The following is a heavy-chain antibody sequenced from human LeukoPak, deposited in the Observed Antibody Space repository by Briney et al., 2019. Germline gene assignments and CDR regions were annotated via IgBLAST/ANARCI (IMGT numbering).Heavy chain of an antibody. Sequence: ASVKVSCKASGYTFTGYYMHWVRQAPGQGLEWMGWINPYSGGTNYAQKFQGRVTMTRDTSISTAYMELSRLRSDDTAVYYCVRGAKCSGADCDSTKEYVYYFDYWGQGTLVTVSS. CDR1: GYTFTGYY. V-gene: IGHV1-2*02. CDR3: VRGAKCSGADCDSTKEYVYYFDY. CDR2: INPYSGGT. D-gene: IGHD6-25*01. J-gene: IGHJ4*02.